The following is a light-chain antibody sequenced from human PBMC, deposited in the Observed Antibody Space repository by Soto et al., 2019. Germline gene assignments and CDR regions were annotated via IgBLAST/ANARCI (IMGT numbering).Light chain of an antibody. V-gene: IGKV3-20*01. CDR3: QQYGGSPLYT. Sequence: EIVLTQSPGTLSLSPGDRATLSCRASQSVSSSDLAWYQQKPGQAPRLLIYCASTRATGIPDRFSGSGSGTEFTLTISRREAEDFAVYYCQQYGGSPLYTFGQGTKLEIK. CDR1: QSVSSSD. CDR2: CAS. J-gene: IGKJ2*01.